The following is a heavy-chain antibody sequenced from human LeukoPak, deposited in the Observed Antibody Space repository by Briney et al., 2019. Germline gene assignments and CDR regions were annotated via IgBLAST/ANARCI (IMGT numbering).Heavy chain of an antibody. D-gene: IGHD3-22*01. CDR3: AREEGEYYDSSGYSDAFDI. Sequence: SETLSLTCTVSGYSISSGYYWGWIRQPPGKGLEWIGSIYHSGSTYYNPSLKSRVTISVDTSKNQFSLKLSSVTAADTAVYYCAREEGEYYDSSGYSDAFDIWGQGTMVTVSS. J-gene: IGHJ3*02. V-gene: IGHV4-38-2*02. CDR2: IYHSGST. CDR1: GYSISSGYY.